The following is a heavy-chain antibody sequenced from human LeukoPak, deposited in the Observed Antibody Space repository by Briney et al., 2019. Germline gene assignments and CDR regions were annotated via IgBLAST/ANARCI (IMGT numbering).Heavy chain of an antibody. CDR3: PKEPIVGATVDAFDI. Sequence: GGSLRLSCAASGFTFSNYGMHWVRQAPGKGVEWVASIRFHVFTQHSAHPFTCPFPISTYNSNNPLYLQMTPLRAEDTAVYYFPKEPIVGATVDAFDIWGQGTMVIVSS. CDR1: GFTFSNYG. V-gene: IGHV3-30*02. D-gene: IGHD1-26*01. J-gene: IGHJ3*02. CDR2: IRFHVFTQ.